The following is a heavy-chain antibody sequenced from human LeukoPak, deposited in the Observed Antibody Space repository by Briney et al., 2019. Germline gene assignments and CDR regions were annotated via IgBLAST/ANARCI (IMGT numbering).Heavy chain of an antibody. J-gene: IGHJ4*02. D-gene: IGHD6-19*01. CDR3: ATTAVTGALDY. CDR2: ISSGSIYI. V-gene: IGHV3-21*01. Sequence: GGSLRLSCAASGFTFSNYHINWVRQAPGKGLEWVSSISSGSIYIYYADSVKGRFTISRDNAKNSLYLQMNSLRAEDTAIYYCATTAVTGALDYWGQGTLVTVSS. CDR1: GFTFSNYH.